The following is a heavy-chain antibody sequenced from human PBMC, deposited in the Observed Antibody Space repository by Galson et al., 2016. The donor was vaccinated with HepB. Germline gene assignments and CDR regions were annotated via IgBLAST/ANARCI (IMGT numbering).Heavy chain of an antibody. D-gene: IGHD3-22*01. J-gene: IGHJ4*02. CDR3: RGRRGDRRYYYDSRSDY. CDR2: INHSGST. CDR1: GGSFSGYY. Sequence: SETLSLTCAVYGGSFSGYYWSWIRQPPGKGPEWIGEINHSGSTNYKPSLKSRVTISVDTSKNQFSLKLSSVTAADTAVYYCRGRRGDRRYYYDSRSDYWGQGTLVTVSS. V-gene: IGHV4-34*01.